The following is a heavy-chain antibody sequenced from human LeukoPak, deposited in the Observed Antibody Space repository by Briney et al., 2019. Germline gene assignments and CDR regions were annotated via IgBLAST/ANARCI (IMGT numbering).Heavy chain of an antibody. CDR3: ARGSDYDSSGYYYEYFDY. D-gene: IGHD3-22*01. Sequence: SETLSLTCAVYGGSFSGCYWSWIRQPPGKGLEWIGEINHSGSTNYNPSLKSRVTISVDTSKNQFSLKLSSVTAADTAVYYCARGSDYDSSGYYYEYFDYWGQGTLVTVSS. CDR2: INHSGST. V-gene: IGHV4-34*01. J-gene: IGHJ4*02. CDR1: GGSFSGCY.